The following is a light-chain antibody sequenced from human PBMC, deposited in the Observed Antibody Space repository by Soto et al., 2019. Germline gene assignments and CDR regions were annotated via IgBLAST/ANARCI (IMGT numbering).Light chain of an antibody. V-gene: IGKV1-39*01. CDR1: QGISTY. Sequence: DIQMTQSPSSLSESAGDRVTITCRASQGISTYLNWYQQKPGKAPKLLIYTASSLQSGVPSRFSGSGSETDFTLTISSLQPEDFATYYCQQSYSTPRTFGQGTKVEIK. J-gene: IGKJ1*01. CDR3: QQSYSTPRT. CDR2: TAS.